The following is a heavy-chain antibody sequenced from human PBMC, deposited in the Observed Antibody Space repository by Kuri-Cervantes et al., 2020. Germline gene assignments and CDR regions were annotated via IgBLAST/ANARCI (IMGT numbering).Heavy chain of an antibody. V-gene: IGHV3-11*01. Sequence: GESLKISCAASGFTFSDYYMSWIRQAPGKGLEWVSYISSSGSTIYYADSVKGRFTISRDHSKHTLHLQMNSLRVEDTAVYYCVRRYFDYWGQGTLVTVSS. J-gene: IGHJ4*02. CDR1: GFTFSDYY. CDR2: ISSSGSTI. CDR3: VRRYFDY.